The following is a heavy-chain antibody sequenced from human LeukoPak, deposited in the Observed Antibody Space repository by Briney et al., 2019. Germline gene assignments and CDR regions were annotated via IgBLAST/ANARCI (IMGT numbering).Heavy chain of an antibody. CDR3: AREAHYGSFDP. CDR1: GFTFGIYA. Sequence: GGSLRLSCAASGFTFGIYAMNWVRQAPGKGLEWVANIKQDGSEKYYVDSVKGRFTISRDNAKNSLYLQMNSLRAEDTAVYYCAREAHYGSFDPWGQGTLVTVSS. J-gene: IGHJ5*02. D-gene: IGHD3-10*01. V-gene: IGHV3-7*01. CDR2: IKQDGSEK.